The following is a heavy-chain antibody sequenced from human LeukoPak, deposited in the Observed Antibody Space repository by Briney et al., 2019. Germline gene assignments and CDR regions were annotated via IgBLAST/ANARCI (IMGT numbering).Heavy chain of an antibody. V-gene: IGHV4-34*01. D-gene: IGHD2-2*01. CDR3: ARGSGLYCSSTSCPYNY. CDR2: VNHSGGT. Sequence: SETLSLTCAVSGGSFSGYYWSWIRQPPGKGLEWIGVVNHSGGTNYNPYIKSRVTITVDTYKTQFSLKLSSVTAADKAVYYCARGSGLYCSSTSCPYNYWGQGTLVTVSS. J-gene: IGHJ4*02. CDR1: GGSFSGYY.